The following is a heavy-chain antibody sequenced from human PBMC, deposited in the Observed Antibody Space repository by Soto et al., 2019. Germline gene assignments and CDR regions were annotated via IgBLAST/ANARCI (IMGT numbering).Heavy chain of an antibody. CDR1: GFIFSNYA. CDR2: VSANADGT. V-gene: IGHV3-23*01. Sequence: PWGSLRLSCAASGFIFSNYAINLFRHAPGKGLEWVSFVSANADGTFYADSVKGRFSISRDNSKNTLYLQMNNLRAEDTAIYYCSKGRLSFDFWGQGTLVTVSS. CDR3: SKGRLSFDF. J-gene: IGHJ4*02.